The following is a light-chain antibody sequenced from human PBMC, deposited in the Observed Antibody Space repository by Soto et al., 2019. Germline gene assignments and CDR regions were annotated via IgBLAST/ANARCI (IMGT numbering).Light chain of an antibody. CDR1: RSDVGGYNF. V-gene: IGLV2-14*01. CDR2: EVS. Sequence: QSALTQPASVSGSPGQSITISCTGTRSDVGGYNFVSWYQHHPGKAPKLMIYEVSYRPSGVSTRFSGSKYGNTASLTISGLQAEDEADYYCSSYTSSNTLVVFGGGTKLTVL. J-gene: IGLJ2*01. CDR3: SSYTSSNTLVV.